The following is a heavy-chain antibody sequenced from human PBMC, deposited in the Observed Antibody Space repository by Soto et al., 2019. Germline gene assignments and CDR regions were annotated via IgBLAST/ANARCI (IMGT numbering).Heavy chain of an antibody. Sequence: QVQLVQSGAEVKKPESSVKVSCKASGGTFSSYAISWVRQAPGQGLEWMGGIIPIFGTANYAQKFQGRVTITADESTSTAYMELSSLRSEDTAVYFYASMLTLNFVSAAIVRYGMDVWGQGTTVTVSS. CDR3: ASMLTLNFVSAAIVRYGMDV. CDR1: GGTFSSYA. V-gene: IGHV1-69*01. CDR2: IIPIFGTA. D-gene: IGHD2-2*02. J-gene: IGHJ6*02.